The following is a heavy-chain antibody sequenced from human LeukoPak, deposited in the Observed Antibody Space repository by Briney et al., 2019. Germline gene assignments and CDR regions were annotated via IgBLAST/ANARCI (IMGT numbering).Heavy chain of an antibody. CDR3: ASLLSGYSYGLAQNDY. D-gene: IGHD5-18*01. Sequence: ASVKVSCKASGYTFTSYAMNWVRQAPGQGLEWMGWINTSTGNPTYAQGFTGRFVFSLDTSVSTAYLQISSLKAEDTAVYYCASLLSGYSYGLAQNDYWGQGTLVTVSS. CDR2: INTSTGNP. V-gene: IGHV7-4-1*02. CDR1: GYTFTSYA. J-gene: IGHJ4*02.